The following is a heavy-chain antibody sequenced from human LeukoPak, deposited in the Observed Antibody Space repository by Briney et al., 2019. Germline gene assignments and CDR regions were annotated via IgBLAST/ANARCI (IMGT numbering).Heavy chain of an antibody. CDR2: MNPNSGNT. J-gene: IGHJ4*02. CDR3: ARGLVGAAARLVY. CDR1: GYTFSTYD. Sequence: ASVKVSCKASGYTFSTYDINWVRQASGQGLEWMGWMNPNSGNTGYAQKFQGRVTMTRSTSINTAYMERSSLKSDDTAVYYCARGLVGAAARLVYWGQGTLVTVSS. V-gene: IGHV1-8*01. D-gene: IGHD6-6*01.